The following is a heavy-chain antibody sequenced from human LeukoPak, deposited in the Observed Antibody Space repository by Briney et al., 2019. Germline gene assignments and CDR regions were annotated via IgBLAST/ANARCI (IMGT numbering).Heavy chain of an antibody. J-gene: IGHJ1*01. CDR3: ARAPSEIGGYYPEYFRH. CDR1: GFTFSSYW. D-gene: IGHD3-22*01. CDR2: IKSDGST. Sequence: GGSLRLSCEASGFTFSSYWMHWVRQAPGKGLVWVSRIKSDGSTNYADSVKGRFTISRDNAKNTLSLQMNSLRAEDTGVYYCARAPSEIGGYYPEYFRHWGQGTLVTVSS. V-gene: IGHV3-74*01.